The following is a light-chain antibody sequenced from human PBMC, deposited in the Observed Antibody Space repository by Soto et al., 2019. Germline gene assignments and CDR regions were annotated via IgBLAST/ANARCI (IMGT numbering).Light chain of an antibody. J-gene: IGLJ2*01. Sequence: QSALTQPASVSASPGQSITISCTGTSSDIGAYNYVSWYQQHPGKAPKLMIYDVNIRPSGVSNRFSGSKSGNTASLTISGLQAEDEADYYCTSWTTSTTMIFGGGTKVTV. V-gene: IGLV2-14*03. CDR1: SSDIGAYNY. CDR2: DVN. CDR3: TSWTTSTTMI.